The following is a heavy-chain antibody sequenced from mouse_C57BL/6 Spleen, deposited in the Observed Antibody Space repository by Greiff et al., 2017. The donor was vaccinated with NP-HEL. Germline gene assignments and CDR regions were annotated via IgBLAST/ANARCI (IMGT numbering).Heavy chain of an antibody. D-gene: IGHD1-1*01. CDR1: GYAFSSSW. J-gene: IGHJ2*01. Sequence: VHLVESGPELVKPGASVKISCKASGYAFSSSWMNWVKQRPGKGLEWIGRIYPGDGDTNYNGKFKGKATLTADKSSSTAYMQLSSLTSEDSAVYFCARWAYYYGSSFCFDYWGKGTTLTVSS. CDR2: IYPGDGDT. CDR3: ARWAYYYGSSFCFDY. V-gene: IGHV1-82*01.